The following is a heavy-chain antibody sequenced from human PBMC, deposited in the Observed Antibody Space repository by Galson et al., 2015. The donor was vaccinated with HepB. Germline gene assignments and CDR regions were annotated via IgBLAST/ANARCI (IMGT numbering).Heavy chain of an antibody. CDR2: ITSSGGTT. Sequence: SLRLSCAASGFTFSSYSMLWVRQAPGKGLEWVSYITSSGGTTYYADSVKGRFTISRHNAKHSLYLQMNSLRDEDTAVYYCARGYDSGGYYPDYWGQGTLVTVS. V-gene: IGHV3-48*02. CDR1: GFTFSSYS. CDR3: ARGYDSGGYYPDY. D-gene: IGHD3-22*01. J-gene: IGHJ4*02.